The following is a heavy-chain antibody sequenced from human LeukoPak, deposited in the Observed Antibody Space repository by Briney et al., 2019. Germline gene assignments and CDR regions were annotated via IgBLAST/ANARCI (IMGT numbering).Heavy chain of an antibody. CDR3: AKSGLSRFDY. CDR2: VSGSGGNT. D-gene: IGHD4/OR15-4a*01. Sequence: PGGSLRLSCAASGFTFSSYSMNWVRQAPRKGLEWVSSVSGSGGNTHYADSVKGRFTISRDNSKNTLSLQMNSLRAEDTAVYYCAKSGLSRFDYWGQGTLVTVSS. J-gene: IGHJ4*02. CDR1: GFTFSSYS. V-gene: IGHV3-23*01.